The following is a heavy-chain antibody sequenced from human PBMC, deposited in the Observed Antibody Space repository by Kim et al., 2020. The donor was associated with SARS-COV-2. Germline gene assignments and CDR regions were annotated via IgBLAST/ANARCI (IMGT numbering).Heavy chain of an antibody. J-gene: IGHJ3*02. CDR3: ARVSGDGGFDAFDR. CDR2: IYYSGTT. Sequence: SETLSLTCSVSNVDMTTYYWTWIRQAPGKGLEWIGEIYYSGTTSYNPSLKSRVTISQDTSKKEFSLEVKSLTAADTAMYYCARVSGDGGFDAFDRWGHGTMVTVSS. V-gene: IGHV4-59*13. CDR1: NVDMTTYY. D-gene: IGHD2-21*02.